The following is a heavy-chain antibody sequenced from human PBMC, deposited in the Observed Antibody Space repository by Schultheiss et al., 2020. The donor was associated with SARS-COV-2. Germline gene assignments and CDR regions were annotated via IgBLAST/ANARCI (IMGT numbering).Heavy chain of an antibody. CDR2: ISYDGSNK. D-gene: IGHD4-17*01. CDR3: ASDYGDYVYYYGMDV. V-gene: IGHV3-30*03. Sequence: GESLKISCAASGFTFSSYGMHWVRQAPGKGLEWVAVISYDGSNKYYADSVKGRFTISRDNSKNTLYLQMNSLRAEDTAVYYCASDYGDYVYYYGMDVWGQGTTVTVSS. J-gene: IGHJ6*02. CDR1: GFTFSSYG.